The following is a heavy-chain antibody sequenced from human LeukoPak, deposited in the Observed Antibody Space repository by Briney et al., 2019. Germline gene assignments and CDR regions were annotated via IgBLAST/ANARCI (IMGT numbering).Heavy chain of an antibody. CDR2: IIPIFGTA. Sequence: SVKVSCKASGGTFSSYAISWVRQAPGQGLEWMGGIIPIFGTANYAQKFQGRVTITADESTSTAYMELSSLRSEDTAVYYCARDLGYCSSTSCLSYFDYWGQGTLVTVSS. D-gene: IGHD2-2*01. J-gene: IGHJ4*02. V-gene: IGHV1-69*13. CDR1: GGTFSSYA. CDR3: ARDLGYCSSTSCLSYFDY.